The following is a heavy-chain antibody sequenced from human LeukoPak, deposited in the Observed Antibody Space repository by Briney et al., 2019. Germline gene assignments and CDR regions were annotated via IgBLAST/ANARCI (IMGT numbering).Heavy chain of an antibody. CDR2: INSDGSTT. J-gene: IGHJ5*02. D-gene: IGHD4-17*01. CDR1: GFTFSSYW. V-gene: IGHV3-74*01. Sequence: GGSLRLSCAASGFTFSSYWMNWVRQAPGKGLLWVSRINSDGSTTNYADSVKGRFTISRDNAKNTLYLQMNSLRAEDTAVYYCARWGEYGDSGNWFDPWGQGTLVTVSS. CDR3: ARWGEYGDSGNWFDP.